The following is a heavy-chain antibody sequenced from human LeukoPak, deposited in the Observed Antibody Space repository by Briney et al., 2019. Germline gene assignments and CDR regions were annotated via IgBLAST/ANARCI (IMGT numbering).Heavy chain of an antibody. Sequence: SETLSLTCTVSGGSISSGGYYWSWIRQHPGKGLEWTGYIYYSGSTYYNPSLKSRVTILVDTSKNQFSLKLSSVTAADTAVYYCAREPGYCSSTSCSKEGGFDYWGQGTLVTVSS. D-gene: IGHD2-2*01. V-gene: IGHV4-31*03. CDR1: GGSISSGGYY. CDR3: AREPGYCSSTSCSKEGGFDY. J-gene: IGHJ4*02. CDR2: IYYSGST.